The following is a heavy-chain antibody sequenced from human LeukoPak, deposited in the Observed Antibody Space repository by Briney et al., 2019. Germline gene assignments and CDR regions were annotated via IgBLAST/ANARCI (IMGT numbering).Heavy chain of an antibody. J-gene: IGHJ4*02. CDR2: ISAYNGNT. CDR3: ASHEIQLWSPTLDY. D-gene: IGHD5-18*01. CDR1: GYTFTSYG. Sequence: ASVKVSCKASGYTFTSYGISWVRQAPGQGLEWMRWISAYNGNTNYAQKLQGRVTMTTDTSTSTAYMELRSLRSDDTAVYYCASHEIQLWSPTLDYWGQGTLVTVSS. V-gene: IGHV1-18*01.